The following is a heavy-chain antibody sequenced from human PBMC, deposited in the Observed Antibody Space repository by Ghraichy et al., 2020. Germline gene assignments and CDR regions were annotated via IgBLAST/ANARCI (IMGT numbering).Heavy chain of an antibody. CDR2: ISSSSSYI. V-gene: IGHV3-21*01. J-gene: IGHJ4*02. Sequence: GESLNISCAASGFTFSSYSMNWVRQAPGKGLEWVSSISSSSSYIYYADSVKGRFTISRDNAKNSLYLQMNSLRAEDTAVYYCARDGYNFCGYWGQGTLVTVSS. CDR3: ARDGYNFCGY. CDR1: GFTFSSYS. D-gene: IGHD5-24*01.